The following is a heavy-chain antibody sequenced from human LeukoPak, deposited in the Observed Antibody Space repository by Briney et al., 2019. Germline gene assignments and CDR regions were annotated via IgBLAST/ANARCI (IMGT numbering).Heavy chain of an antibody. CDR3: ARALGLRLGELSLFDY. V-gene: IGHV4-34*01. CDR2: INHSGST. CDR1: GGSFSGYY. Sequence: SETLSLTCAVYGGSFSGYYWSWIRQPPGKGLEWIGEINHSGSTNYNPSLKSRVTISVDTSKNQFSLKLSSVTAADTAVYYCARALGLRLGELSLFDYWGQGTLVTVSP. J-gene: IGHJ4*02. D-gene: IGHD3-16*02.